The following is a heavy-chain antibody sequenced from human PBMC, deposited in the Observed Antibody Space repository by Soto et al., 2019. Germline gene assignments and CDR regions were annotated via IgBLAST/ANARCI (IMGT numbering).Heavy chain of an antibody. V-gene: IGHV1-18*01. CDR3: ARGQGEYCSGGSCYANYFYSGMDV. J-gene: IGHJ6*02. CDR2: ISAHDGHT. CDR1: GYTFTTYG. D-gene: IGHD2-15*01. Sequence: QVQLVQSGAEVQKPGASVKVSCKASGYTFTTYGITWVPQAPGQGLEWVGWISAHDGHTSYAQKLQDRVTMTTDTSTSTAYMDLRSLRSDDSAVYYCARGQGEYCSGGSCYANYFYSGMDVWGQGTTVTVSS.